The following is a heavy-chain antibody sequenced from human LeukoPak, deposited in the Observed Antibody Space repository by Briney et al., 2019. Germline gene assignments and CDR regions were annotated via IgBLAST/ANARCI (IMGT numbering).Heavy chain of an antibody. CDR1: GGTFSSYA. CDR3: ATPGPKRGYSGYDSLDY. D-gene: IGHD5-12*01. CDR2: IIPIFGTA. V-gene: IGHV1-69*05. J-gene: IGHJ4*02. Sequence: ASVKVSCKASGGTFSSYAISWVRQAPGQGLEWMGGIIPIFGTANYAQKFQGRVTITTHESTSTAYMELSSLRSEDTAVYYCATPGPKRGYSGYDSLDYWGQGTLVTVSS.